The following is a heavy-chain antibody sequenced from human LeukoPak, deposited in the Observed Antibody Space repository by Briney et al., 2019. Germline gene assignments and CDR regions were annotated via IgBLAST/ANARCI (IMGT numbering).Heavy chain of an antibody. CDR3: ARDVLRFLEWLHQNWFDP. Sequence: GGSLRLSCAASGFTFSSYSMNWVRQAPGKGLEWVSSISSSSSYIYYADSVKGRFTISRDNAKNSLYLQMNSLRAEDTAVYYCARDVLRFLEWLHQNWFDPWGQGTLVTVSS. J-gene: IGHJ5*02. CDR1: GFTFSSYS. D-gene: IGHD3-3*01. CDR2: ISSSSSYI. V-gene: IGHV3-21*01.